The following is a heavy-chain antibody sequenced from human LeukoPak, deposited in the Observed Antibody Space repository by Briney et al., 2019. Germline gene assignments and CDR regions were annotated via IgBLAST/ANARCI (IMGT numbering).Heavy chain of an antibody. CDR3: APGSPSGHWFDP. J-gene: IGHJ5*02. CDR1: GGSISSSSYH. D-gene: IGHD2-8*02. CDR2: IYYSGST. V-gene: IGHV4-39*01. Sequence: SETLSLTCTVSGGSISSSSYHWGWIRQPPGKGLEWIGSIYYSGSTYCNPSLKSRVTISVDASKNQFSLKLSSVTAADTAVYYCAPGSPSGHWFDPWGQGTLVTVSS.